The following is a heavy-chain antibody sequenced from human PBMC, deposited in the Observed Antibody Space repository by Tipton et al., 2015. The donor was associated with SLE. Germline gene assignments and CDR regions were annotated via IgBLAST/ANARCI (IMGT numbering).Heavy chain of an antibody. CDR1: GFTFSSYS. J-gene: IGHJ3*02. D-gene: IGHD6-13*01. CDR2: ISSSSSYI. CDR3: ARDRIAAAGWDAFDI. Sequence: SLRLSCAASGFTFSSYSMNWVRQAPGKGLEWVSSISSSSSYIYYADSVKGRFTISRDNAKNSPYLQMNSLRAENTAVYYCARDRIAAAGWDAFDIWGQGTMVTVSS. V-gene: IGHV3-21*01.